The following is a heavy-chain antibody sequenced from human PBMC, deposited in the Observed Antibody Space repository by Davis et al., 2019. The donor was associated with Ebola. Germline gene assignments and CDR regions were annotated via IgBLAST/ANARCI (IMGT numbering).Heavy chain of an antibody. J-gene: IGHJ4*02. CDR3: AKAGSSGWRDFDY. CDR1: GFTFSDHY. CDR2: TRNKANGYIT. Sequence: GESLKISCAASGFTFSDHYMDWVRQAPGKGLEWVGRTRNKANGYITEYAASVKGRFTVSRDDSKNSLYLQMNTLGTEDTAVYYCAKAGSSGWRDFDYWGQGTLVTVSS. V-gene: IGHV3-72*01. D-gene: IGHD6-25*01.